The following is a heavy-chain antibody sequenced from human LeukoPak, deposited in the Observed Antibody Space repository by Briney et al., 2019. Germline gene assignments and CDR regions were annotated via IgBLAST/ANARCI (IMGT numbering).Heavy chain of an antibody. CDR2: IKQDGSEK. V-gene: IGHV3-7*01. CDR3: ARDGLWFGELLYSCDY. CDR1: GFTFSNAW. Sequence: PGGSLRLSCAASGFTFSNAWMSWVRQAPGKGLEWVANIKQDGSEKYYVDSVKGRFTISRDNAKNSLYLQMNSLRAEDTAVYYCARDGLWFGELLYSCDYWGQGTLVTVSS. J-gene: IGHJ4*02. D-gene: IGHD3-10*01.